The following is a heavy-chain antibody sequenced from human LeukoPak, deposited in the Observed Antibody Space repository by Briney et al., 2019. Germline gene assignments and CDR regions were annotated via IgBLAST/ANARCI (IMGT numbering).Heavy chain of an antibody. D-gene: IGHD2-2*01. CDR1: GYTFTSYD. V-gene: IGHV1-8*01. J-gene: IGHJ3*02. CDR2: MNPNSGNT. CDR3: ARGGPIVVVRYDAFDI. Sequence: ASVKVSCKASGYTFTSYDINWVRQATGQGLEWMGWMNPNSGNTGYAQKFQGRVTMTRNTSISTAYMELSSLRSEDTAVYYCARGGPIVVVRYDAFDIWGQGTMVTISS.